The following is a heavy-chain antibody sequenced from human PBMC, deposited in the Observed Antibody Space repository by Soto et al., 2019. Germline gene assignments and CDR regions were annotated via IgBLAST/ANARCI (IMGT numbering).Heavy chain of an antibody. CDR3: ARVSPPAVVVVVDDIYWFDP. J-gene: IGHJ5*02. Sequence: SDTLSLTCAVYGGSFSGYYWSWIRQPPGKGLEWIGEINHSGSTNYNPSLKSRVTISVDTSKNQFSLKLSSVTAADTAVYYCARVSPPAVVVVVDDIYWFDPWGQGTLVTVSS. CDR1: GGSFSGYY. V-gene: IGHV4-34*01. CDR2: INHSGST. D-gene: IGHD2-15*01.